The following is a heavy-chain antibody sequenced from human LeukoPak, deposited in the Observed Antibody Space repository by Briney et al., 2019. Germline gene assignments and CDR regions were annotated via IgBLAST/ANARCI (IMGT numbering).Heavy chain of an antibody. CDR1: GYSFTTHW. V-gene: IGHV5-51*01. CDR3: ARGFDTGSSVNWFDP. J-gene: IGHJ5*02. CDR2: VYPGNSDS. Sequence: GESLKISCKGSGYSFTTHWIAWVRQRPGEGLEWMDIVYPGNSDSRYSPSFQGHVTMSADKSISTAYLQWHSLEASDTAIYFCARGFDTGSSVNWFDPWGQGALVTVSS. D-gene: IGHD6-13*01.